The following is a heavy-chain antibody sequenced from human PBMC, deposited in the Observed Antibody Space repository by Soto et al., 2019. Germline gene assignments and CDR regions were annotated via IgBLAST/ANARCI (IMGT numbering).Heavy chain of an antibody. CDR2: ISWNSGSI. J-gene: IGHJ1*01. Sequence: GGSLRLSCAASGFTFDDYGMHWVRQAPGKGLEWVSGISWNSGSIGYADSVKGRFTISRDNAKNSLYLQMNSLRAEDTALYYCAKAPEDFWSGYSRLTEYFQHWGQGTLVTASS. V-gene: IGHV3-9*01. CDR1: GFTFDDYG. CDR3: AKAPEDFWSGYSRLTEYFQH. D-gene: IGHD3-3*01.